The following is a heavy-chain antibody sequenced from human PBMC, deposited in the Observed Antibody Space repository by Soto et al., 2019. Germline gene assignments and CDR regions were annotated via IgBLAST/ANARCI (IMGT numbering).Heavy chain of an antibody. J-gene: IGHJ5*02. CDR1: GYSISSGSY. Sequence: DNLSLTCADYGYSISSGSYWGWIRQPPGKGLEWIGSIYHSGSTYYNPSLKSRVTISVDTSKNQFSLKLSSVTAADTAVYYCARALLLYYDILNGLAHWFDPWGQGTLVTVAS. CDR3: ARALLLYYDILNGLAHWFDP. V-gene: IGHV4-38-2*01. CDR2: IYHSGST. D-gene: IGHD3-9*01.